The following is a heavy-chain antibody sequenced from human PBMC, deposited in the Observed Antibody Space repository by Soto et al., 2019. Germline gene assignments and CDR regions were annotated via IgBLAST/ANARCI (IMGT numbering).Heavy chain of an antibody. V-gene: IGHV3-9*01. CDR3: AKGRGALTVVSNWFDP. J-gene: IGHJ5*02. Sequence: EVQLVESGGGLVQPGRSLRLSCAAFGFTFEDYAMHWIRQTPGQGLEWVSGINWNSGSVGYADSVKGRFTISRDNANNSLHLQMNNPTTEDTALYYCAKGRGALTVVSNWFDPWGQGTLVTVSS. CDR1: GFTFEDYA. CDR2: INWNSGSV. D-gene: IGHD3-22*01.